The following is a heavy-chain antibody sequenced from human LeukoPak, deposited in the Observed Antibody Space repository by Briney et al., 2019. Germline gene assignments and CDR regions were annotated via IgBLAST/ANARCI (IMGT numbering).Heavy chain of an antibody. D-gene: IGHD3-16*02. J-gene: IGHJ4*02. CDR2: ISTYNGNT. V-gene: IGHV1-18*01. Sequence: ASVKVSCKTSGYTFTSYDINWVRQAPGQGLEWMGWISTYNGNTNYAQKLQDRVTMTTDTSTSTAYLELRSLRSDDTAVYYCGRGRMITFGGVIGDLDYCGQGTLVTVSS. CDR3: GRGRMITFGGVIGDLDY. CDR1: GYTFTSYD.